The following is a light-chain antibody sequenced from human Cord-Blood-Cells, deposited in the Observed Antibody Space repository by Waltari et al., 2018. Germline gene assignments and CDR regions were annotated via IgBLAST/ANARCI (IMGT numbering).Light chain of an antibody. V-gene: IGKV3-20*01. J-gene: IGKJ2*01. CDR3: QQYGSSPPYT. CDR1: QSVSSSY. Sequence: EIVLTQSPGTLSLSPGERATLSCRASQSVSSSYLAWYQQKPCQAPRLLIYGASSRATGIPDRFSGSGSGTDFTLTISRLEPEDFAGYYCQQYGSSPPYTFGQGTKLEIK. CDR2: GAS.